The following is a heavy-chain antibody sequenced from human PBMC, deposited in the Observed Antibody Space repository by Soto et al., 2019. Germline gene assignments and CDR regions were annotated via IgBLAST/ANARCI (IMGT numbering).Heavy chain of an antibody. J-gene: IGHJ6*02. CDR3: AREFSSGWYRYGMDV. CDR2: IWYDGSNK. D-gene: IGHD6-19*01. Sequence: QVQLVESGGGVVQPGRSLRLSCAASGFTFSSYGMHWVRQAPGKGLEWVAVIWYDGSNKYYADSVKGRFTISRDNSKNTVYLEKNGLRAEDTAVYYCAREFSSGWYRYGMDVWGQGTTVTISS. V-gene: IGHV3-33*01. CDR1: GFTFSSYG.